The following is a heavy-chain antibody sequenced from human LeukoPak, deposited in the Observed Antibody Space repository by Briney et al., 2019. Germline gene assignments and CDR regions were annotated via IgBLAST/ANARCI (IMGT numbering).Heavy chain of an antibody. D-gene: IGHD3-3*01. CDR2: IYYSGST. Sequence: PSETLSLTCTVSGGSISSYYWSWIRQPPGKGLEWIGHIYYSGSTNYNPSLKSRVTISVDTSKNQFSLKLSSVTAADTAVYYCARRITIFGVVTHDAFDIWGQGTMFTVSS. J-gene: IGHJ3*02. CDR1: GGSISSYY. V-gene: IGHV4-59*01. CDR3: ARRITIFGVVTHDAFDI.